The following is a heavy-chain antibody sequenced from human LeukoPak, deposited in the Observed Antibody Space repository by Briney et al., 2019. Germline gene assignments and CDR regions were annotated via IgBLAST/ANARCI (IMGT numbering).Heavy chain of an antibody. CDR3: ARAGGYYSYHYGMDV. V-gene: IGHV4-59*01. CDR1: GGSISSYY. Sequence: SETLSLTCTVSGGSISSYYWSWIRQPPGKGLEWIGYIYYSGSTNYNPSLKSRVTISVDTSKNQFSLKLSSVTAADTAVYYCARAGGYYSYHYGMDVWGQGTTVTVSS. J-gene: IGHJ6*02. CDR2: IYYSGST. D-gene: IGHD3-10*01.